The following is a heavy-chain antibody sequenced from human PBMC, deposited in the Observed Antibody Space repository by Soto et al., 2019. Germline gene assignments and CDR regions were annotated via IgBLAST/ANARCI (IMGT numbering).Heavy chain of an antibody. V-gene: IGHV4-31*03. CDR1: GVSISSGGYY. CDR2: IYYSGST. CDR3: ARDTGIAADRGCFAY. D-gene: IGHD6-13*01. Sequence: PSETLSLTCTFSGVSISSGGYYCSWIRQHPGKGLEWIGYIYYSGSTYYNPSLKSRVTISVDTSKNQFSMKLSSVTAADTAVYYCARDTGIAADRGCFAYWGQGTLVTVSS. J-gene: IGHJ4*02.